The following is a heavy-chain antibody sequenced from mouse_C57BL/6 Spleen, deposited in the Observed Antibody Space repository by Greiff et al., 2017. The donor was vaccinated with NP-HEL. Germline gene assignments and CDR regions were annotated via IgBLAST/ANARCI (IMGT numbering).Heavy chain of an antibody. D-gene: IGHD1-1*01. J-gene: IGHJ2*01. Sequence: VKLMESGAELVKPGASVKISCKASGYAFSSYWMNWVKQRPGKGLEWIGQIYPGDGDTNYNGKFKGKATLTADKSSSTAYMQLRSLTSEDSAVYFCARSYYGSSTDYWGQGTTLTVSS. V-gene: IGHV1-80*01. CDR1: GYAFSSYW. CDR2: IYPGDGDT. CDR3: ARSYYGSSTDY.